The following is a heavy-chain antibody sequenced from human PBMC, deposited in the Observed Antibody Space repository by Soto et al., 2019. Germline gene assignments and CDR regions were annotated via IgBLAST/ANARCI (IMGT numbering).Heavy chain of an antibody. CDR1: GGTFSSYA. CDR3: ARDMDLWVISCTGRSCYSGAFDI. Sequence: SVKVSCKASGGTFSSYAISWVRQAPGQGLEWMGGIIPIFGTANYAQKFQGRVTITADESTSTAYMELSSLRSEDTAVYYCARDMDLWVISCTGRSCYSGAFDIWGQRTMVTVSS. CDR2: IIPIFGTA. J-gene: IGHJ3*02. D-gene: IGHD2-15*01. V-gene: IGHV1-69*13.